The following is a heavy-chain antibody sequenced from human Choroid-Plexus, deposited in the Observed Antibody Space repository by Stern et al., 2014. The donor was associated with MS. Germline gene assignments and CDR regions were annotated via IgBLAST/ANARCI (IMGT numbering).Heavy chain of an antibody. Sequence: QVQLVQSGGGVVQPGRPLRLSCVASGFTFGSCAMHWVRQAPGKRLEWVAGVSYDGSNKYYADSVKGRFTISRDNYQNTLYMQMSSLRPEDTAVYYCAKDRQYLTYFFDHWGQGSLVTVSS. CDR2: VSYDGSNK. CDR3: AKDRQYLTYFFDH. J-gene: IGHJ5*02. V-gene: IGHV3-30*18. CDR1: GFTFGSCA. D-gene: IGHD2/OR15-2a*01.